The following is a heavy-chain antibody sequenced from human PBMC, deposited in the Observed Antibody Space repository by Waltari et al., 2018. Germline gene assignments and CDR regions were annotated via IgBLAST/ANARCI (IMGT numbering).Heavy chain of an antibody. Sequence: QVQLQQWGAGLLKPSETLSLTCAVYGGSFRGYYWSWIRKPPGKGLEWIGEINHSGSTNYNPSLKSRVTISVDTSKNQFSLKLSSVTAADTAVYYCARGGHAGGSCYSCWFDPWGQGTLVTVSS. CDR3: ARGGHAGGSCYSCWFDP. D-gene: IGHD2-15*01. CDR2: INHSGST. J-gene: IGHJ5*02. CDR1: GGSFRGYY. V-gene: IGHV4-34*01.